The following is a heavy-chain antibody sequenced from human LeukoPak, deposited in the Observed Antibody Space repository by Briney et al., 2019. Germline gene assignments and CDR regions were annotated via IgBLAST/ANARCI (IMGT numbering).Heavy chain of an antibody. V-gene: IGHV3-23*01. CDR1: FSTFNKAW. J-gene: IGHJ4*02. CDR3: AKGSPIYYFDY. D-gene: IGHD2-21*01. CDR2: ISGSGGGI. Sequence: PGGSLRLSCAASFSTFNKAWMSWVRQAPGKGLEWVSVISGSGGGIYYADSVKGRFTISRDNSKNTLYLQMNSLRAEDTAVYYCAKGSPIYYFDYWGQGTLVTVSS.